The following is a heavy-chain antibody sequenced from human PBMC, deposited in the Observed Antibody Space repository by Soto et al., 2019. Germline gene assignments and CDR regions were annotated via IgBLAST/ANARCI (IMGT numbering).Heavy chain of an antibody. J-gene: IGHJ6*02. V-gene: IGHV3-64D*06. Sequence: GGSLRLSXSASGFTFKSHAMHWVRQAPGKGLEYASSIHTSGETTSYADAVKGRFIVSRDNSNNTLDLQMTSLKFEDSGVYYCVKGRAKHCSGRTCGLWMDLWGQGTTVTVSS. CDR2: IHTSGETT. D-gene: IGHD6-19*01. CDR1: GFTFKSHA. CDR3: VKGRAKHCSGRTCGLWMDL.